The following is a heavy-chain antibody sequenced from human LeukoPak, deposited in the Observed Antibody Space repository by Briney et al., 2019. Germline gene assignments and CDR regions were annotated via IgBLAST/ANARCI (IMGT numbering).Heavy chain of an antibody. CDR1: GGTFTSYD. CDR3: ARGPPYDSSGYYYYY. CDR2: MNPNSGNT. Sequence: ASVKVSCKASGGTFTSYDINWVRQATGQGLEWMGWMNPNSGNTGYAQKFQGRVTMTRNTSISTAYMELSSLRSEDTAVYYCARGPPYDSSGYYYYYWGQGTLVTVSS. D-gene: IGHD3-22*01. V-gene: IGHV1-8*01. J-gene: IGHJ4*02.